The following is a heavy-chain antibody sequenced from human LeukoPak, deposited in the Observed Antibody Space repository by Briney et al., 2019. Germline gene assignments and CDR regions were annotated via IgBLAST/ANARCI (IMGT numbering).Heavy chain of an antibody. D-gene: IGHD3-10*01. Sequence: GGSLRLSCAASGFTFSSYGMHWVRQAPGKGLEWVAVISYDGSNINYAEFVKGRFTISRDNSKNTLYLQMNSLRAEDTAVYYCARNQEWFGDLFDYWGQGTLVTVSS. V-gene: IGHV3-30*03. CDR3: ARNQEWFGDLFDY. CDR2: ISYDGSNI. J-gene: IGHJ4*02. CDR1: GFTFSSYG.